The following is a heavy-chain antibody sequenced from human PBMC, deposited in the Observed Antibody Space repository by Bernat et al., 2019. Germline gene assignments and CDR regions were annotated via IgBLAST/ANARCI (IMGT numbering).Heavy chain of an antibody. CDR3: ARDPHITMTHFDS. V-gene: IGHV3-33*01. CDR2: IWYDGSNK. CDR1: GFTFSSYG. Sequence: QVQLVESGGGVVQPGRSLRLSCAASGFTFSSYGMHWVRQAPGKGLEGVAVIWYDGSNKYYADCVKCRFTITRDNSKNTLYLQMTSLRAADTAVYYCARDPHITMTHFDSWGQGTLVTVSS. D-gene: IGHD3-22*01. J-gene: IGHJ4*02.